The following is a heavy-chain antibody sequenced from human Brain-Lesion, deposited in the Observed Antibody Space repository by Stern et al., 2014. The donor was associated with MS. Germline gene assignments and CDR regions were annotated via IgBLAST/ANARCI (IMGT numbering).Heavy chain of an antibody. Sequence: VQLVQSGPGLVKPSQTLSLSCTVSGGSISSGGYYWSWIRQPAGKGLEWIGRIFNSGSTSSNPSPKSRGTISIDTSKNQFSLRLNPMTAADTAVYYCARGRVVPGFQYYATDVWGQGTTVIVSS. J-gene: IGHJ6*02. CDR2: IFNSGST. CDR3: ARGRVVPGFQYYATDV. D-gene: IGHD2-2*01. CDR1: GGSISSGGYY. V-gene: IGHV4-61*02.